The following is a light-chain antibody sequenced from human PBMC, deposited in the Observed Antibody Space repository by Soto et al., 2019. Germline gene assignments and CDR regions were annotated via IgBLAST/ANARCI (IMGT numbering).Light chain of an antibody. CDR3: QQRSNWPSLT. CDR2: DAS. Sequence: EIVLTQSTATLSLSPGERATLSCRASQSVSSYLAWYQQKPGQAPRLLIYDASNRATGIPARFSGSGSGTDFTLTISSLEPEDCAVYYCQQRSNWPSLTFGGGTKVEI. J-gene: IGKJ4*01. CDR1: QSVSSY. V-gene: IGKV3-11*01.